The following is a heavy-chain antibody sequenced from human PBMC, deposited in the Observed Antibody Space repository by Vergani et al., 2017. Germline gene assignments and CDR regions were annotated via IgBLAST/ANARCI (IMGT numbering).Heavy chain of an antibody. J-gene: IGHJ6*03. Sequence: QVQLQESGPGLVKPSQTLSLTCTVSGGSISSGSYYWSWIRQPAGKGLEWIGRINTSGSTNYNPSLKSRVTISVATSKNQFSLKLSSVTAADTAVYYCARTRGASIVGATHYYRYINVWGKGTTVTVSS. D-gene: IGHD1-26*01. CDR1: GGSISSGSYY. CDR3: ARTRGASIVGATHYYRYINV. V-gene: IGHV4-61*02. CDR2: INTSGST.